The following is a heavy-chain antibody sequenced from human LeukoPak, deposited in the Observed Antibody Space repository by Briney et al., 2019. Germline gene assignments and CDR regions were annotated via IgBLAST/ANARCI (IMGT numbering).Heavy chain of an antibody. CDR3: ATVSTGLGWDDF. D-gene: IGHD3/OR15-3a*01. CDR1: GDSFTGYF. V-gene: IGHV4-34*01. CDR2: INHSENT. J-gene: IGHJ4*02. Sequence: SETLSLTCAVYGDSFTGYFWSWVRQPPGRGLEWIGEINHSENTRYNPSLESRVTISIDTSKKQIPLKMRSVTAADTAMYFCATVSTGLGWDDFWGQGTLVTVSS.